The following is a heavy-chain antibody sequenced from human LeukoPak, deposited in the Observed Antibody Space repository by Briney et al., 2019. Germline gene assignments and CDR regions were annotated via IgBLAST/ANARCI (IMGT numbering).Heavy chain of an antibody. J-gene: IGHJ4*02. CDR2: MNTDGSTI. V-gene: IGHV3-74*01. CDR3: GRDNIGSIDY. Sequence: GGSLRLSCAASGFTFSSYWMIWVRQAPGKGLVYVSHMNTDGSTINYVDSVKGRFTISRDNAKNTLYLQMDSLRAEDTAVYYCGRDNIGSIDYWGQGTLVTVSP. D-gene: IGHD3-10*01. CDR1: GFTFSSYW.